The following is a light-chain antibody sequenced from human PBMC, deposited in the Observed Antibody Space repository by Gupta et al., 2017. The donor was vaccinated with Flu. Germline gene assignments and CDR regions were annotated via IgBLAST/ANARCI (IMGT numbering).Light chain of an antibody. CDR3: QQSYSTLMYT. CDR1: QSISSY. V-gene: IGKV1-39*01. CDR2: AAS. Sequence: DSQMTQSPSSLSASVGDRVTITCRASQSISSYLNWYQQKPGKAPKLLIYAASSWQSGVPSRFSGSGYGTDFTLTISSRQPEDFATYYCQQSYSTLMYTFGQGTKMEIK. J-gene: IGKJ2*01.